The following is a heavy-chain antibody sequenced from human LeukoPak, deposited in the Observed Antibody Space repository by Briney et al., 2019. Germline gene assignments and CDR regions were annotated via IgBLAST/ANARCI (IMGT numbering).Heavy chain of an antibody. D-gene: IGHD4-23*01. CDR2: ISSSSSYI. CDR1: GFTFSSYS. V-gene: IGHV3-21*01. J-gene: IGHJ4*02. Sequence: GGSLRLSCAASGFTFSSYSMNWVRQAPGKGLEWVSSISSSSSYIYYADSVKGRFTISRDNAKNALYLQRNSLRAEDTAGYYCAGGGNSRPFDYWGQGTLVTVSS. CDR3: AGGGNSRPFDY.